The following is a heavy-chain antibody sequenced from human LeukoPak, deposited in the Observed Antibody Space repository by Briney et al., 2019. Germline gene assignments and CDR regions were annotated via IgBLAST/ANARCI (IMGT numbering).Heavy chain of an antibody. CDR3: AKDPGHSADWFDP. CDR1: GLTFSSYG. J-gene: IGHJ5*02. Sequence: GGSLRLSCAASGLTFSSYGMHWVRQAPGKGLEWVAVVSYDGSNKYYADSVKGRFTISRDNSKNTLYLQMNSLRAEDTAVYYCAKDPGHSADWFDPWGQGTLVTVSS. D-gene: IGHD3-9*01. V-gene: IGHV3-30*18. CDR2: VSYDGSNK.